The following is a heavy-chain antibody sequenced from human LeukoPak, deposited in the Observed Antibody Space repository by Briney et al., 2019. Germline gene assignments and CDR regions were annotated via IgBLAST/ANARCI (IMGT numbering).Heavy chain of an antibody. CDR3: ARAPSEIGGYYPEYFRH. Sequence: GGSLRLSCAASGFTFSTYWMHWVRQAPGKGLVWVSRIKSDGGTNYADSVKGRFTISRDNAKKTVSLQMTSLRPEDTCVYFCARAPSEIGGYYPEYFRHWGQGTLVTVSS. CDR1: GFTFSTYW. D-gene: IGHD3-22*01. J-gene: IGHJ1*01. V-gene: IGHV3-74*01. CDR2: IKSDGGT.